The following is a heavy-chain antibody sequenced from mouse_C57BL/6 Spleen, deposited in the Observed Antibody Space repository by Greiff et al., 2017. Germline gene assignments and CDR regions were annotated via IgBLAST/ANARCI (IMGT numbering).Heavy chain of an antibody. CDR2: ISYDGSN. J-gene: IGHJ2*01. CDR1: GYSITSGYY. CDR3: ARDGYDVGYFDY. V-gene: IGHV3-6*01. D-gene: IGHD2-2*01. Sequence: DVHLVESGPGLVKPSQSLSLTCSVTGYSITSGYYWNWIRQFPGNKLEWMGYISYDGSNNYNPSLKNRISITRDTSKNQFFLKLNSVTTEDTATYYCARDGYDVGYFDYWGQGTTLTVSS.